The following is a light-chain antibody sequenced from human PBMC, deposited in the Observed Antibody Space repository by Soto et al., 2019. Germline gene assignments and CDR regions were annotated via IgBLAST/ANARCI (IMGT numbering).Light chain of an antibody. CDR2: GAS. CDR3: QQYSSPPRT. Sequence: EIVLTQSPGSLSLSPGERATLSCRACQSVSSYLAWYQQKPGQAPRLLIYGASSRATGFPDRFSGSGSGTDFSLTISRLEPEDSAVYYCQQYSSPPRTFGQGTKVEIK. CDR1: QSVSSY. V-gene: IGKV3-20*01. J-gene: IGKJ1*01.